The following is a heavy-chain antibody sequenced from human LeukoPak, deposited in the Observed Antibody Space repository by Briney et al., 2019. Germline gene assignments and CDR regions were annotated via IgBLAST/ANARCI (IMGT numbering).Heavy chain of an antibody. CDR2: ITGSGTY. V-gene: IGHV3-21*01. CDR1: GFVFRNFN. D-gene: IGHD1-26*01. Sequence: GGSLRLSCAASGFVFRNFNMNWVRQAPGKALEWVSLITGSGTYYAESVRGRFSMSRDNAKNSLYLQMNNLRAEDTAVYYCASRIVGTPDYFDYWGQGTLVTVSS. J-gene: IGHJ4*02. CDR3: ASRIVGTPDYFDY.